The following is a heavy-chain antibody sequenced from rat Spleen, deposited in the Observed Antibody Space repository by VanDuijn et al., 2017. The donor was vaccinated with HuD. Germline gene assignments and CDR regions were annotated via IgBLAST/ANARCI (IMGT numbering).Heavy chain of an antibody. V-gene: IGHV5-25*01. CDR2: ITNTGGST. J-gene: IGHJ2*01. D-gene: IGHD1-11*01. Sequence: EVQLVESGGGLVQPGRSLKLSCAASGFTFSDYYMAWVRQAPTKGLEWVATITNTGGSTYYPDSVKGRFTISRDDAKSTLSLQMDSLRSEDTATYYCARRHYGYTDYFDYWGQGVMVPVSS. CDR1: GFTFSDYY. CDR3: ARRHYGYTDYFDY.